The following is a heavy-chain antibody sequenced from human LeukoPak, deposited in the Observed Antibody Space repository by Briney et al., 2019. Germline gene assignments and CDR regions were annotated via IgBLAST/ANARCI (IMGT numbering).Heavy chain of an antibody. D-gene: IGHD7-27*01. CDR3: ARDRIRPRTGDKPYYFDY. J-gene: IGHJ4*02. CDR2: IIPIFGTA. CDR1: GGTFSSYA. Sequence: SVKVSCKASGGTFSSYAISWVRQAPGQGLEWMGRIIPIFGTANYAQKFQGRVTITTDESTSTAYMELSSLRSEDTAVYYCARDRIRPRTGDKPYYFDYWGQGTLVTVSS. V-gene: IGHV1-69*05.